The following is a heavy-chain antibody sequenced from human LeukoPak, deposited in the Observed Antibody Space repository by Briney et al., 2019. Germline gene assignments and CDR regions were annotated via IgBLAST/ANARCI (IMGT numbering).Heavy chain of an antibody. D-gene: IGHD3-10*01. CDR2: ISSRSNYI. CDR3: ANVWFGELNMDV. J-gene: IGHJ6*03. Sequence: GGSLRLSCVASGLTFSSYSMIWVRQAPGKGLEWVSSISSRSNYIYYADSVKGRFTISRDNAKNSLYLQMNSLRAEDTAVYYCANVWFGELNMDVWGKGTTVTVSS. V-gene: IGHV3-21*04. CDR1: GLTFSSYS.